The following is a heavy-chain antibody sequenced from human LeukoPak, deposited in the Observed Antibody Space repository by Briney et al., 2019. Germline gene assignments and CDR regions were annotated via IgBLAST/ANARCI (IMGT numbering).Heavy chain of an antibody. D-gene: IGHD4-17*01. CDR2: ICYSGST. CDR1: GGSISSYY. CDR3: ARGAGDYGDYAIDY. V-gene: IGHV4-59*01. Sequence: SEALSLTCTVSGGSISSYYWSWIRQPPGQGLEWIGYICYSGSTNYNPSLKSRVTISVDTSKNQFSLKLSSVTAADTAVYYCARGAGDYGDYAIDYWGQGTLVTVSS. J-gene: IGHJ4*02.